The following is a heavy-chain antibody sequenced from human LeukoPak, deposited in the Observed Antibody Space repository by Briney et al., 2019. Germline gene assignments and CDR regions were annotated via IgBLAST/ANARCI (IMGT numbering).Heavy chain of an antibody. D-gene: IGHD6-13*01. CDR3: ARDNAGYSSSWYPHWFDP. J-gene: IGHJ5*02. V-gene: IGHV1-24*01. Sequence: ASVKVSCKVSGYTLTELSMHWVRQAPGKGLEWMGGIIPIFGTANYAQKFQGRVTITRDTSASTAYMELSSLRSEDTAVYYCARDNAGYSSSWYPHWFDPWGQGTLVTVSS. CDR1: GYTLTELS. CDR2: IIPIFGTA.